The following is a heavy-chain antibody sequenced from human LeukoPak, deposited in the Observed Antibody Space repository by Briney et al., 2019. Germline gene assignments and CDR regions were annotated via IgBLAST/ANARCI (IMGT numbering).Heavy chain of an antibody. Sequence: GGSLRLSCAASGFTFGGFWMSWVRQAPGKGREWVANIKQDGSQQFYVDSVRGRFTISRDNAKNSLFLQINTLRAEDSAIYYCARFRTSAWYVGDLWGQGTLVTVSS. V-gene: IGHV3-7*01. CDR2: IKQDGSQQ. CDR3: ARFRTSAWYVGDL. CDR1: GFTFGGFW. D-gene: IGHD6-19*01. J-gene: IGHJ5*02.